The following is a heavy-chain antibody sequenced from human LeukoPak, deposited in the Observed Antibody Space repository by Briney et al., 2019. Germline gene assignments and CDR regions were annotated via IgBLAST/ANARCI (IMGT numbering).Heavy chain of an antibody. J-gene: IGHJ3*02. D-gene: IGHD4-17*01. CDR2: ISSSSSYI. V-gene: IGHV3-21*01. CDR1: GFTFRTYA. Sequence: GGSLRLSCAASGFTFRTYAMTWVRQAPGKGLEWVSSISSSSSYIYYADSVKGRFTTSRDNAKNSLYLQMNSLRAEDTAVYYCARGTDYGDYVFAFDIWGQGTMVTVSS. CDR3: ARGTDYGDYVFAFDI.